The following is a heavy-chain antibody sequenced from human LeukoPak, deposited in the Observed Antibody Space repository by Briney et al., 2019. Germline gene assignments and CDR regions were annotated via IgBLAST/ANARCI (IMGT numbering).Heavy chain of an antibody. Sequence: GGSLRLSCAASGFTFDDYAMHWVRHAPGKGLEWVSGISWNSGSIGYADSVKGRFTISRDNAKNSLYLQMNSLRAEDTALYYCAKDVAAAGTDWYFDLWGRGTLVTVSS. V-gene: IGHV3-9*01. J-gene: IGHJ2*01. CDR3: AKDVAAAGTDWYFDL. CDR2: ISWNSGSI. CDR1: GFTFDDYA. D-gene: IGHD6-13*01.